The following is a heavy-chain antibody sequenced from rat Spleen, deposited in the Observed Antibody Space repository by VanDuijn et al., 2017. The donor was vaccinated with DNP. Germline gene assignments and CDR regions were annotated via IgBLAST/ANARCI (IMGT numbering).Heavy chain of an antibody. CDR2: ISIKTHKYVT. V-gene: IGHV10-4*01. CDR3: TSGGNPLFDS. CDR1: TFAFKTYA. J-gene: IGHJ2*01. Sequence: EVQLVESGGGLVQPKGSLKLSCTASTFAFKTYAMSWVRQATGKGLEWVASISIKTHKYVTLYADSVKGRFTISRDDSQSMVYLQMNNLKTEDTALYYCTSGGNPLFDSWGQGVMVTVSS. D-gene: IGHD1-1*01.